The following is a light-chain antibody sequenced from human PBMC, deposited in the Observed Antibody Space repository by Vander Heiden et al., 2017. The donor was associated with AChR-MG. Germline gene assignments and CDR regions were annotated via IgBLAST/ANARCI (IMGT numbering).Light chain of an antibody. CDR3: QAWDSSIDVV. J-gene: IGLJ2*01. CDR2: QDS. CDR1: KVGDKY. V-gene: IGLV3-1*01. Sequence: SYELTQPPSVSVSPGQTASITCSGDKVGDKYACWYQQKPGQAPVLVIYQDSKRPSGIPERFSGSNSGNTATLTISGTQAMDEADYYCQAWDSSIDVVFGGGTKLTVL.